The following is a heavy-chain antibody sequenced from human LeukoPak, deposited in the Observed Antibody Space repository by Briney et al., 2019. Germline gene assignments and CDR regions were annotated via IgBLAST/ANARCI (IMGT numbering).Heavy chain of an antibody. D-gene: IGHD3-3*01. J-gene: IGHJ6*02. Sequence: GGSLRLSCEASGFTFTSHSMNWVRQVPGKGLAWVALISHDGSKRYYADSVKGRFTISRDNSMNILSLQMSGLRVEDTAVYYCAREGRDTNYDFWRGHGMFGSGTKGGTGMDVWGQGTTVTVSS. CDR1: GFTFTSHS. CDR2: ISHDGSKR. CDR3: AREGRDTNYDFWRGHGMFGSGTKGGTGMDV. V-gene: IGHV3-30*15.